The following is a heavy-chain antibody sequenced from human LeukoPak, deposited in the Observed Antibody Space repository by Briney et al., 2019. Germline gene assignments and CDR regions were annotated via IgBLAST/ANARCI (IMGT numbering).Heavy chain of an antibody. V-gene: IGHV1-69*06. J-gene: IGHJ6*03. CDR3: ARLGYYYYYMDV. CDR2: IIPIFGTA. Sequence: SVKVSCKASGYTFTSYAMHWVRQAPGQGLEWMGGIIPIFGTANYAQKFQGRVTITADKSTSTAYKELSSLRSEDTAVYYCARLGYYYYYMDVWGKGTTVTVSS. CDR1: GYTFTSYA.